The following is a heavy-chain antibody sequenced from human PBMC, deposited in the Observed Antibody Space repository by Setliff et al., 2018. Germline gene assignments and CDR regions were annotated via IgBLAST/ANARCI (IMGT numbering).Heavy chain of an antibody. CDR1: GFTFSNAW. J-gene: IGHJ4*02. V-gene: IGHV3-15*01. CDR3: TTGYISGYYIGH. CDR2: IKGQTDGGTT. Sequence: KPGGSLRLSCTASGFTFSNAWMNWVRQAPGKGLEWVGRIKGQTDGGTTDYAAPVKGRFSISRDDSKNTVYLQMNSLKTEDTAVYYCTTGYISGYYIGHWGLGTLVTVSS. D-gene: IGHD6-19*01.